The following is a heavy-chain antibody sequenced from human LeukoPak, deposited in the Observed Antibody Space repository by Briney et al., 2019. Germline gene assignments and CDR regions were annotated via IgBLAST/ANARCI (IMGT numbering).Heavy chain of an antibody. D-gene: IGHD4-11*01. V-gene: IGHV1-2*02. Sequence: MXWVRQAPGQGLEWMGWINPNSGGTNYAQKFQGRVTMTRDTSISTAYMELSRLRSDDTAVYYCARHYSQGGDYWGQGTLVTVSS. CDR2: INPNSGGT. CDR3: ARHYSQGGDY. J-gene: IGHJ4*02.